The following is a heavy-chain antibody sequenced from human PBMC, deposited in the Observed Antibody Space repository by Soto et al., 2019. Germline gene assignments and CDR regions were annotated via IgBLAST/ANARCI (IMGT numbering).Heavy chain of an antibody. CDR3: ARDLGTTIAGPPRRETYGGLDP. Sequence: QVQLVQSGAEVKRPGSSVKLSCKASGGTFTYYGISWVRQAPGQGLEWMGGIIPIIGPATYAQKFQGRVTITADQSTSTAYMESSSLGSEDTALYYCARDLGTTIAGPPRRETYGGLDPWGQGTLVTVSS. CDR2: IIPIIGPA. CDR1: GGTFTYYG. D-gene: IGHD3-22*01. V-gene: IGHV1-69*01. J-gene: IGHJ5*02.